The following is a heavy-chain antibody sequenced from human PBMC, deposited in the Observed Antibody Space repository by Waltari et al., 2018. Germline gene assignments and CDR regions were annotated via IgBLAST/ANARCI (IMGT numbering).Heavy chain of an antibody. CDR3: AREGAAAGSFDY. D-gene: IGHD6-13*01. Sequence: QVQLVQSGAEVKKPGASVKVSCKASGYTFTGYYMHWVRQAPGRGLEWMRRSNPDSGGTNYAQKFQGRATMTRDTSISTAYMELSRLRSDVTAGYYCAREGAAAGSFDYWGQGTLVTVSS. CDR1: GYTFTGYY. V-gene: IGHV1-2*06. J-gene: IGHJ4*02. CDR2: SNPDSGGT.